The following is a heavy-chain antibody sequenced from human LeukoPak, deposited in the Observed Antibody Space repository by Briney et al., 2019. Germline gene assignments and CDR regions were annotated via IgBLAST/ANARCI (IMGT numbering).Heavy chain of an antibody. D-gene: IGHD3-22*01. CDR1: GGSISSGSYY. CDR2: IYTSGST. V-gene: IGHV4-61*02. J-gene: IGHJ4*02. Sequence: SETLSLTCTVSGGSISSGSYYWSWIRQPAGKGLEWIGRIYTSGSTNYSPSLKSRATISMDTSKNQFSLNLNSVNTADTAVYYCARFFQYSGSNCHYLDSWGQGTLVTVSS. CDR3: ARFFQYSGSNCHYLDS.